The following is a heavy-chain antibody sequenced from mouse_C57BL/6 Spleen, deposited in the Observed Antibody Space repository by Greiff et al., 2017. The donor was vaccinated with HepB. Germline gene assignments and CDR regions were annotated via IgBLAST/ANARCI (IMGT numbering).Heavy chain of an antibody. CDR2: IHPNSGST. CDR3: ARPIPYYGSSDYAMDY. Sequence: VQLQQPGAELVNPGASVKLSCKASGYTFTSYWMHWVKQRPGQGLEWIGMIHPNSGSTNYNEKFKSKATLTVDKSSSTAYMQLSSLTSEDSAVYYCARPIPYYGSSDYAMDYWGQGTSVTVSS. V-gene: IGHV1-64*01. D-gene: IGHD1-1*01. J-gene: IGHJ4*01. CDR1: GYTFTSYW.